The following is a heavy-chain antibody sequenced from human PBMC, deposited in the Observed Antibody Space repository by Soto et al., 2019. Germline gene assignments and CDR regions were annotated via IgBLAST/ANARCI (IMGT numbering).Heavy chain of an antibody. CDR3: AKDALPYYDILTGSGSYYFDY. J-gene: IGHJ4*02. V-gene: IGHV3-23*01. CDR1: GFTFSSYA. Sequence: GGSLRLSCAASGFTFSSYAMSWVRQAPGKGLEWVSAISGSGGSTYYADSVKGRFTISRDNSKNTLYLQMNSLRAEDTAVYYCAKDALPYYDILTGSGSYYFDYWGQGTLVTVSS. D-gene: IGHD3-9*01. CDR2: ISGSGGST.